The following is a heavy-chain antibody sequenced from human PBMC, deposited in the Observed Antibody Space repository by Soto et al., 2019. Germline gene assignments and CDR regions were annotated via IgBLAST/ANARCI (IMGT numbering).Heavy chain of an antibody. J-gene: IGHJ4*02. V-gene: IGHV3-48*02. CDR2: ISSSSATI. Sequence: EVQLVESGGGLVQPGGSLRLSCEGSGFTFSSYSMNWVRQTPGKGLEWVSYISSSSATIYYADSVKGRFTISRDNDKKSLYLQMNSLRDEDTAVYFCVRDSPYSSALYEGFDSWGQGTLVTVSS. CDR1: GFTFSSYS. D-gene: IGHD3-22*01. CDR3: VRDSPYSSALYEGFDS.